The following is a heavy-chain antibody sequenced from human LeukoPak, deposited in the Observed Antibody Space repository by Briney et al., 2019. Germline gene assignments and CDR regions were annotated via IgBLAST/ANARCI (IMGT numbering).Heavy chain of an antibody. D-gene: IGHD3-10*01. CDR1: GYSISSGDY. CDR3: ARGIYYLIEY. Sequence: SETLSLTCAVSGYSISSGDYWGWIRQSPGKGLEWIGNIFHSGSTYHNPSLKSRVTISVDTSKNESSLKLSSVTAADTAVYYCARGIYYLIEYWGQGTLVTVSS. V-gene: IGHV4-38-2*01. J-gene: IGHJ4*02. CDR2: IFHSGST.